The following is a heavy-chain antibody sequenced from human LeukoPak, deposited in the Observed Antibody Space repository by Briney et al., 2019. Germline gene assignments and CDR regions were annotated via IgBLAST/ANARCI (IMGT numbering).Heavy chain of an antibody. V-gene: IGHV3-11*01. CDR1: GFTFSDYY. Sequence: PGGSLRLSCAASGFTFSDYYMSWIRQAPGKGLEWVSYISSSGSTIYYADSVKGRFTIPRDNAKNSLYLQMNSLRAEDTAVYYCARDRYCSSTSCSYYYYYGMDVWGQGTTVTVSS. J-gene: IGHJ6*02. CDR2: ISSSGSTI. D-gene: IGHD2-2*01. CDR3: ARDRYCSSTSCSYYYYYGMDV.